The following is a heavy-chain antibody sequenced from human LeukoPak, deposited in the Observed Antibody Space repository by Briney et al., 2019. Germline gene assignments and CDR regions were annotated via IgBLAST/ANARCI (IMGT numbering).Heavy chain of an antibody. J-gene: IGHJ4*02. CDR3: ARGVVIAPQTFDY. D-gene: IGHD2-21*01. CDR2: IYHSGST. CDR1: GGSISSGGYS. V-gene: IGHV4-61*08. Sequence: SETLSLTCAVSGGSISSGGYSWSWIRQPPGKGLEWIGYIYHSGSTYYNPSLKSRVTISVDTSKNQFSLKLSSVTAADTAVYYCARGVVIAPQTFDYWGQGTLVTVSS.